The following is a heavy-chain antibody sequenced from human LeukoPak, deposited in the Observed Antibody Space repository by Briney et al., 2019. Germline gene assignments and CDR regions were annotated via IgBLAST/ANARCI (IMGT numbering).Heavy chain of an antibody. CDR3: ARVVHYGSGPAVG. CDR1: GFTLDDYG. D-gene: IGHD3-10*01. J-gene: IGHJ4*02. V-gene: IGHV3-20*04. Sequence: GGSLRLSCAASGFTLDDYGMSWVRQAPGKGLEWVSGINWNGGSTGYADSVKGRFTISRDNAKNSVHLQMNSLRAEDTAVYYCARVVHYGSGPAVGWGQGTLVTVSS. CDR2: INWNGGST.